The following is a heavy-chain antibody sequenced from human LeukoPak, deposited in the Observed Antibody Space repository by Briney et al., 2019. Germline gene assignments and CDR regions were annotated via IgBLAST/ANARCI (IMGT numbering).Heavy chain of an antibody. CDR2: ISYSGST. CDR3: ARVGTMVRGAPSYYGMDV. CDR1: GTSIISYF. J-gene: IGHJ6*02. V-gene: IGHV4-59*08. D-gene: IGHD3-10*01. Sequence: PSETLSLTCAVSGTSIISYFWSWIRQPPGKGLEWVGYISYSGSTNYNPSLKSRITISVDTSKTQFSLKLSSVTAADTAVYYCARVGTMVRGAPSYYGMDVWGQGTTVTVSS.